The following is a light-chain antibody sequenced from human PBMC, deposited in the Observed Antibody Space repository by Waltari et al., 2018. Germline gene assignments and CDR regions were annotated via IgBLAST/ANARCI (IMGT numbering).Light chain of an antibody. Sequence: QSALPQPASVSGSPGQSITISCNGPSSDVGGYNYVSWYQPLPGTAPKVMIYEVNNRPSGVSNRFSGSKSGNTASLTISGLQAEDEADYYCTSPTSSRTWVFGGGTKLTVL. CDR1: SSDVGGYNY. CDR3: TSPTSSRTWV. CDR2: EVN. J-gene: IGLJ3*02. V-gene: IGLV2-14*01.